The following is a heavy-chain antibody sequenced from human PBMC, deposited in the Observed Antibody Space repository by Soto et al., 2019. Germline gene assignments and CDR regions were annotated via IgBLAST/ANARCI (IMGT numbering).Heavy chain of an antibody. CDR2: ISTSGATR. CDR3: ARFFGRGFDY. V-gene: IGHV3-48*02. CDR1: GFTFSTDS. J-gene: IGHJ4*02. Sequence: GGSLRLSCVASGFTFSTDSMNWVRQAPGKGLEWVAHISTSGATRYYADSVKGRFTISRDNAKTSLYLQMYSLRNEDTAVYYCARFFGRGFDYWGQGTRVTVAS. D-gene: IGHD3-10*01.